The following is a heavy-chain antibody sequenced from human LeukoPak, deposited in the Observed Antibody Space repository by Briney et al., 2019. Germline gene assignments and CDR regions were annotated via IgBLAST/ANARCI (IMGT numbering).Heavy chain of an antibody. CDR1: GYTFTSYA. Sequence: ASVKVSCKASGYTFTSYAMNWVRQAPGQGLEWMGWINTNTGNPTYAQGFTGRFVFSLDTSVSTAYLQISSLKAEDTAVYYCARVSPTDIRTSRQPFDIWGQGTLVTVSS. V-gene: IGHV7-4-1*02. D-gene: IGHD3-3*02. CDR2: INTNTGNP. CDR3: ARVSPTDIRTSRQPFDI. J-gene: IGHJ3*02.